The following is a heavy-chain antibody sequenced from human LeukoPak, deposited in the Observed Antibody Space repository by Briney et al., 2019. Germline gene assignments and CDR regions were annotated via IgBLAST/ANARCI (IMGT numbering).Heavy chain of an antibody. CDR3: ARKQIIATAGTSDY. CDR1: GYSFTSYW. Sequence: GESLKISCQGSGYSFTSYWISWVRQMPGKGLEWMGRIGPSDSYTNYSPSFQGHVTISADKSISTAYLQWSSLKASDTAMYYCARKQIIATAGTSDYWGQGTLVTVSS. V-gene: IGHV5-10-1*01. J-gene: IGHJ4*02. D-gene: IGHD6-13*01. CDR2: IGPSDSYT.